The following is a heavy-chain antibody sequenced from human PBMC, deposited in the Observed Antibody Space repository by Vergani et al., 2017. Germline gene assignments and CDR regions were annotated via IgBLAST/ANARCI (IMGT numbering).Heavy chain of an antibody. V-gene: IGHV4-34*01. D-gene: IGHD3-22*01. CDR3: ARDVITNRPGAPPTDFVDY. CDR2: INHSGST. CDR1: GGSFSGYY. J-gene: IGHJ4*02. Sequence: QVQLQQWGAGLLKPSETLSLTCAVYGGSFSGYYWSWIRQPPGKGLEWIGEINHSGSTNSNPSLKSRVTISVDTSKNQFSLKLSSVTAADTAVYYCARDVITNRPGAPPTDFVDYWGQGTLVTVSS.